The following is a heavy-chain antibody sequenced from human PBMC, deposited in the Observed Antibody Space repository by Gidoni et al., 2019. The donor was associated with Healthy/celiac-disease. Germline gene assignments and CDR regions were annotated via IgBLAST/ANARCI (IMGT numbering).Heavy chain of an antibody. V-gene: IGHV3-23*01. CDR1: GCTFSSSA. CDR3: ASGYGDYVDGYFDY. D-gene: IGHD4-17*01. CDR2: ISGRGCST. Sequence: EVQLLESGGGLVQPGGSLGLSCAASGCTFSSSAMRWVRQAPGKGLEWVSAISGRGCSTYYADSVKGRFTISRDNSKNTLYLQMNSLRAEDTAVYYCASGYGDYVDGYFDYWGQGTLVTVSS. J-gene: IGHJ4*02.